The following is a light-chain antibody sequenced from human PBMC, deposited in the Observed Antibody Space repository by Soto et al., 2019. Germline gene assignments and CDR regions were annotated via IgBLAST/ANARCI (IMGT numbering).Light chain of an antibody. Sequence: DIQMTQSPSSLSASVGVRVTITCQASQDISNHLHWYQQKPGKAPELLIYAASNLETGVPSRFSGSGSGADFTFTISSLQPDDIARYYCQQYVHKITFGGGTKVEIK. CDR1: QDISNH. CDR3: QQYVHKIT. V-gene: IGKV1-33*01. J-gene: IGKJ4*01. CDR2: AAS.